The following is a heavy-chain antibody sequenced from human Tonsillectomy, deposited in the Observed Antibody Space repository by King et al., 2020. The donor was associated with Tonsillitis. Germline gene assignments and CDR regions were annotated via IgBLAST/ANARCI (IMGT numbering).Heavy chain of an antibody. Sequence: VQLVESGGGLVQPGGSLRLSCAASAFTFSTYEMNWVRQAPGKGLEWISYISSSGSTIYYADSVKGRFTISRDNAKNSLYLQMNSLRAGDTAVYYCARDGNWNYDYWGQGTLVTVSS. V-gene: IGHV3-48*03. CDR2: ISSSGSTI. J-gene: IGHJ4*02. CDR3: ARDGNWNYDY. CDR1: AFTFSTYE. D-gene: IGHD1-7*01.